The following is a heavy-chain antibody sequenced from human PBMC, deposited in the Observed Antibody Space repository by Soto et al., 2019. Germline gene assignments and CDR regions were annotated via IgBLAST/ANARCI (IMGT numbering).Heavy chain of an antibody. J-gene: IGHJ3*02. Sequence: SETLSLTCTVSGGSISSGDYYWSWIRRPPGKGLEWIGYIYYSGSTYYNPSLKSRVTISVDTSKNQFSLKLSSVTAADTAVYYCARWDGVWSAFDIWGQGTMVTVSS. CDR1: GGSISSGDYY. CDR3: ARWDGVWSAFDI. D-gene: IGHD1-26*01. CDR2: IYYSGST. V-gene: IGHV4-30-4*01.